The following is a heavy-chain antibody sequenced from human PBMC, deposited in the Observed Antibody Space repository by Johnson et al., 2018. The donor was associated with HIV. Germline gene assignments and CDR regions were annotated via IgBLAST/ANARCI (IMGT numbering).Heavy chain of an antibody. CDR3: AKDELGMGIGGAFDI. J-gene: IGHJ3*02. CDR2: ISYDGSNK. D-gene: IGHD3-3*01. CDR1: GFTFSSYA. Sequence: QVQLVEYGGGVVQPGRSLRLYCAASGFTFSSYAMHWVRQAPGKGLEWVAVISYDGSNKYYADSVKGRFTISRDNSKNTLYLQMNSLRAEDTAVYYCAKDELGMGIGGAFDIWGQGTMVTVSS. V-gene: IGHV3-30*04.